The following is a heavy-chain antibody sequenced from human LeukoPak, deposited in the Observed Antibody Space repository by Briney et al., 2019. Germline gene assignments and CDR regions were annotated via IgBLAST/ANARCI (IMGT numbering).Heavy chain of an antibody. CDR3: GAYIFGFGVDC. Sequence: GGSLRLSCEASGLAFTNTWMTWVRRAPGKGLEWVGRIFRNIDTMETEYAISVKGRFTISRDDSKNTMYLQMNSLTTEDTAVYYCGAYIFGFGVDCWGQGTPVTVSS. V-gene: IGHV3-15*01. CDR1: GLAFTNTW. D-gene: IGHD3-3*02. J-gene: IGHJ4*02. CDR2: IFRNIDTMET.